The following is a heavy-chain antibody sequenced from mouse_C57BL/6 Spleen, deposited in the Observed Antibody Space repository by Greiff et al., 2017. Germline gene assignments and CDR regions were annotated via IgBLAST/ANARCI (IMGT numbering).Heavy chain of an antibody. D-gene: IGHD2-3*01. CDR1: GYTFTDYE. V-gene: IGHV1-15*01. J-gene: IGHJ4*01. Sequence: QVQLQQSGAELVRPGASVTLSCKASGYTFTDYEMHWVKQTPVHGLEWIGAIDPETGGTAYNQKFKGKAILTADKSSSTAYMELRSLTSEDSAVYYCTTPDGYYAMDYWGQGTSVTVSS. CDR2: IDPETGGT. CDR3: TTPDGYYAMDY.